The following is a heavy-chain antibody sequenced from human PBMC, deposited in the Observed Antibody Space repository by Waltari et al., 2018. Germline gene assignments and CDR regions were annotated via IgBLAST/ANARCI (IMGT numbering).Heavy chain of an antibody. CDR3: AVHVASEPISLEDYYFYSYMDV. Sequence: QVQLVQSGSEVKKPGSSVKVSCKTSGGTFSTYAISWVRQAPGQGLEWMGGIIARLNRADHAQNFQARGSSTADESARAAYMELSSLRPEDTAVYYCAVHVASEPISLEDYYFYSYMDVWGKGTTVTVSS. CDR1: GGTFSTYA. CDR2: IIARLNRA. D-gene: IGHD2-2*02. J-gene: IGHJ6*03. V-gene: IGHV1-69*01.